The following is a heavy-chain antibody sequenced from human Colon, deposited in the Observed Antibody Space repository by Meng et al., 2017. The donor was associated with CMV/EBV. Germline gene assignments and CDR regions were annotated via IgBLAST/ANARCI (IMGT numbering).Heavy chain of an antibody. J-gene: IGHJ5*02. CDR3: AGYYVGRGGQGP. D-gene: IGHD3-10*02. V-gene: IGHV4-31*03. CDR1: GGSVSSGAFH. CDR2: TGDSGTT. Sequence: TVSGGSVSSGAFHWSGIRQHPGKGLEWIGHTGDSGTTYYNPSLESRVSISVDTFKNQFSLKVNSVTAADTAVYYCAGYYVGRGGQGPWGQGTLVTVSS.